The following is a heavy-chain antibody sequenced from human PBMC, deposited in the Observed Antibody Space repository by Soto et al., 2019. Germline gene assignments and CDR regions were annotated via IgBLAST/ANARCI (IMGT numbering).Heavy chain of an antibody. J-gene: IGHJ4*02. CDR3: AKESGGLNFDY. Sequence: GGSLRLSCAASGFTFDDYAMHWVRQAPGKGLEWVSGISWNSGSIGYADSVKGRFTISRDNAKNSLYLQMNSLRAEDTALYYCAKESGGLNFDYWGQGTLVTVS. CDR1: GFTFDDYA. V-gene: IGHV3-9*01. CDR2: ISWNSGSI. D-gene: IGHD3-16*01.